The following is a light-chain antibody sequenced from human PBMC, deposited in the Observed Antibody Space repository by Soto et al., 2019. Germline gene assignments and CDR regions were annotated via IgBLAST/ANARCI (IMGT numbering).Light chain of an antibody. CDR2: GDN. Sequence: QSVLTQPPSVSTAPGEKVTISCSGSNFNIRYYSVSWYQHLPGTAPKLLIYGDNKRPSGIPDRFSGSKSGTSATLGITGLQAGDEADYYCASWDGSLRGMIFGGGTKLTVL. J-gene: IGLJ2*01. V-gene: IGLV1-51*01. CDR3: ASWDGSLRGMI. CDR1: NFNIRYYS.